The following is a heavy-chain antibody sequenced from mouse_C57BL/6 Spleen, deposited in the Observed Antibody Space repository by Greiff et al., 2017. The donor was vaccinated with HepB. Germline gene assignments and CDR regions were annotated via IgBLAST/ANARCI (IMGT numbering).Heavy chain of an antibody. Sequence: VQLKESGPGLVQPSQSLSITCTVSGFSLTSYGVHWVRQSPGKGLEWLGVIWSGGSTDYNAAFISRLSISKDNSKSQVFFKMNSLQADDTAIYYCARPYDYDVAWFAYWGQGTLVTVSA. J-gene: IGHJ3*01. CDR2: IWSGGST. CDR1: GFSLTSYG. CDR3: ARPYDYDVAWFAY. V-gene: IGHV2-2*01. D-gene: IGHD2-4*01.